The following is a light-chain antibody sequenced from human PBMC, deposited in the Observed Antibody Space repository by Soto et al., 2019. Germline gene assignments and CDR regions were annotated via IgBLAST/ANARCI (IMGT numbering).Light chain of an antibody. CDR3: QHYNAFTWP. Sequence: DIQLTQSPTSMSASVGDRVTIACRASQFIDSYLNWYQQKPGKVPQLLIYGASRLESGVPSRFSGRGSGTEFTLTIGGLQTDDFATYYCQHYNAFTWPFGQGTKVDIK. J-gene: IGKJ1*01. V-gene: IGKV1-5*01. CDR1: QFIDSY. CDR2: GAS.